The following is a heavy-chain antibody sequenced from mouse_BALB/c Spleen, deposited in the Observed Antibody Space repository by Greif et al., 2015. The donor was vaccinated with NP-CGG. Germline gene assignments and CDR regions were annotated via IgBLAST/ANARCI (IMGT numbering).Heavy chain of an antibody. V-gene: IGHV2-2*02. Sequence: VKLVESGPGLVQPSQSLSITCTVSGFSLTSYGVHWVRQSPGKGLEWLGVIWSGGSTDYNAAFISRLSISKDNSKSQVFFKMNSLQANDTAIYYCARGATAMYYFDCWGQGTTLTVSS. D-gene: IGHD1-2*01. CDR1: GFSLTSYG. CDR2: IWSGGST. J-gene: IGHJ2*01. CDR3: ARGATAMYYFDC.